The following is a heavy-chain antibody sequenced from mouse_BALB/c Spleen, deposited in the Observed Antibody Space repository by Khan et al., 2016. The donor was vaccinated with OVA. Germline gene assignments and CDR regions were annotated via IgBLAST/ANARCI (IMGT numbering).Heavy chain of an antibody. V-gene: IGHV3-6*02. CDR2: IRYDGNS. CDR1: GYSITSGYF. D-gene: IGHD3-1*01. CDR3: ARGGSSGRAWFAY. Sequence: EVQLQESGPGLVKPSQSLSLTCSVTGYSITSGYFWNWIRQFPGNKLEWMGYIRYDGNSNYNPSLKNRISIARDTSKNQFFLKLNSVTPEDTAAYYCARGGSSGRAWFAYWGQGTLVTVSA. J-gene: IGHJ3*01.